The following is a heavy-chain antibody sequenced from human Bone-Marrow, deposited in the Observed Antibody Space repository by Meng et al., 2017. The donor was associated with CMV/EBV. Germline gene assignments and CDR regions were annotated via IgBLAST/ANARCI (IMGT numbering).Heavy chain of an antibody. Sequence: GESLKISCIGSGFTFSRHAINWVRQAPGKGLEWVSVISGSSANIFYSGSVKGRFTISRDNSKNTLYLQMNSLRAEDTAVYYCAKTFISYFDYWGQGTRVTVSS. D-gene: IGHD3-10*01. J-gene: IGHJ4*02. CDR3: AKTFISYFDY. CDR2: ISGSSANI. V-gene: IGHV3-23*01. CDR1: GFTFSRHA.